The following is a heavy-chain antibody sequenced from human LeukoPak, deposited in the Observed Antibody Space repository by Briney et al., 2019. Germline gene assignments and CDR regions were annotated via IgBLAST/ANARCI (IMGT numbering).Heavy chain of an antibody. Sequence: SETLSLTCTVSGGSISSYYWSWIRQPPGKGLEWIGYIYYSGSTNYNPSLKSRVTISVDTSKNQFSLKLSSVTAAVTAVYYCARVNLDDYYYGMDVWGQGTTVTVSS. CDR2: IYYSGST. J-gene: IGHJ6*02. CDR3: ARVNLDDYYYGMDV. CDR1: GGSISSYY. V-gene: IGHV4-59*01.